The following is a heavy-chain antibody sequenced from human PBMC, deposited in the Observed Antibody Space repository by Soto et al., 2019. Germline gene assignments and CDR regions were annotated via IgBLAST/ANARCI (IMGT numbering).Heavy chain of an antibody. CDR2: IYHSGST. D-gene: IGHD1-26*01. J-gene: IGHJ5*02. V-gene: IGHV4-38-2*02. Sequence: SETLSLTCAVSGYSISSGYYWGWIRQPPGKGLEWIGSIYHSGSTYYNPSLKSRVTISVDTSTNQFSLKLISVTAADTAVYYCARDAGATVYNWFDPWGQGTLVTVPS. CDR3: ARDAGATVYNWFDP. CDR1: GYSISSGYY.